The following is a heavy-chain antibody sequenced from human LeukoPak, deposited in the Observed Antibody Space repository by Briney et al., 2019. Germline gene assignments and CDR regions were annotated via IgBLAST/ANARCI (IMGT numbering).Heavy chain of an antibody. CDR3: ARDWYHAIDY. CDR2: ISGSGGTT. CDR1: GFTFRSYG. V-gene: IGHV3-23*01. Sequence: GGSLRLSCAATGFTFRSYGMTWVREAPGKELEWVSDISGSGGTTYYADFVKGRFTISRDNSKNTLYLQMSSLRAEDTAVYYCARDWYHAIDYWGQGTLVTVSS. D-gene: IGHD2-2*01. J-gene: IGHJ4*02.